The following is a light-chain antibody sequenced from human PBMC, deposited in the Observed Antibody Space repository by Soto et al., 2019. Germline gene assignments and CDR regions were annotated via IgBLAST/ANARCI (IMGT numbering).Light chain of an antibody. CDR3: QQSYSTPLT. Sequence: DIQMTQSPSSLSASVGDRVIITCRASQNISSYLNWYQQKPGKAPKLLIYAASISQSGVPSRFSGGGSGTDLTLTISSLQPEDCATYYCQQSYSTPLTFGGGTKVEIK. V-gene: IGKV1-39*01. J-gene: IGKJ4*01. CDR1: QNISSY. CDR2: AAS.